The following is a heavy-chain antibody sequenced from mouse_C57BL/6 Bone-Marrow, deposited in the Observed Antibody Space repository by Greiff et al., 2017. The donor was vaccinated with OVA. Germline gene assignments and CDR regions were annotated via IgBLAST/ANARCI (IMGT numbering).Heavy chain of an antibody. CDR2: IRSKSSNYAT. D-gene: IGHD1-1*01. Sequence: EVKLVESGGGLVQPKGSLKLSCAASGFTFNTYAMHWVRQAPGKGLEWVARIRSKSSNYATYYADSVKDRFTISRDDSQSMLYLQMNNLKTEDTAMYYCVREGSYYYGSSYVLFDYWGQGTTLTVSS. CDR3: VREGSYYYGSSYVLFDY. V-gene: IGHV10-3*01. J-gene: IGHJ2*01. CDR1: GFTFNTYA.